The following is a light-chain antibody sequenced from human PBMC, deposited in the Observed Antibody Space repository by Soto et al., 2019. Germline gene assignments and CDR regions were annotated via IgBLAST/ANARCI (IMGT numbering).Light chain of an antibody. CDR3: SSYTSRSTTVV. CDR2: DVS. V-gene: IGLV2-14*01. CDR1: RSAVGGYNY. J-gene: IGLJ2*01. Sequence: QSVLTQPASVSGSPGQSITIYCTGTRSAVGGYNYVSWYQQHPGKAPKLMIYDVSNRPSGVSNRFSGSKSGNTASLPISGLQAEDEADYYCSSYTSRSTTVVFGGGTKLTVL.